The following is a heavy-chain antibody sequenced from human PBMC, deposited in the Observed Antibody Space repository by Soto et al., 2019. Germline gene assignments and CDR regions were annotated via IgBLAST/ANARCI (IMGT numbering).Heavy chain of an antibody. V-gene: IGHV3-48*03. Sequence: QPGGSLRLSCAASGFTFSSYEMNWVRQAPGKGLEWVSYISSSGSTIYYADSVKGRFTISRDNAKNSLYLQMNSLRAEDTAVYYCARDRGSPGQYYYDSSGYHDAFDIWGQGTMVTVSS. J-gene: IGHJ3*02. CDR3: ARDRGSPGQYYYDSSGYHDAFDI. D-gene: IGHD3-22*01. CDR1: GFTFSSYE. CDR2: ISSSGSTI.